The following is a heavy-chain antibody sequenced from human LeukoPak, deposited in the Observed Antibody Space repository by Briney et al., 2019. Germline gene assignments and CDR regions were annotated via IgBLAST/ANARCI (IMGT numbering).Heavy chain of an antibody. CDR2: IYYSGST. V-gene: IGHV4-39*01. J-gene: IGHJ5*02. CDR3: ARHSFMVRGVIKWRWFDP. D-gene: IGHD3-10*01. CDR1: GGSISSSSYY. Sequence: ASETLSLTCTVSGGSISSSSYYWGWIRQPPGKGLEWTGSIYYSGSTYYNPSLKSRVTISVDTSKNQFSLKLSSVTAADTAVYYCARHSFMVRGVIKWRWFDPWGQGTLVTVSS.